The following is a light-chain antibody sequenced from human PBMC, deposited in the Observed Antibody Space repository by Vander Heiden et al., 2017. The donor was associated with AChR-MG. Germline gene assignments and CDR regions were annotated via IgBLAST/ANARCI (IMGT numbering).Light chain of an antibody. Sequence: SYELPQPSSVCVSPGQTASITCSGDDLDNRYVCWYQQRAGQSPVVVIYQDSRRPSGIPDRFSGSSSGNTATLAISETQPMDEADYYCQTWDGNTVVFGTGTRVTVL. CDR2: QDS. CDR1: DLDNRY. J-gene: IGLJ1*01. CDR3: QTWDGNTVV. V-gene: IGLV3-1*01.